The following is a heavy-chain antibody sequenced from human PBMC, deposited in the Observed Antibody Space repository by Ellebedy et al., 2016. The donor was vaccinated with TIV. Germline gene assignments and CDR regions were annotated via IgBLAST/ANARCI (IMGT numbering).Heavy chain of an antibody. V-gene: IGHV4-59*08. J-gene: IGHJ4*02. Sequence: SETLSLXXTVSGGSISNYYWSWFRQPPGKRLEWIAYIYYNGNTNYNPSLKSRVTISVATSGNQFSLRLTSVTAADTAVYYCARHFNSGTYPLDYWGPGTLVTVSS. CDR1: GGSISNYY. D-gene: IGHD3-10*01. CDR3: ARHFNSGTYPLDY. CDR2: IYYNGNT.